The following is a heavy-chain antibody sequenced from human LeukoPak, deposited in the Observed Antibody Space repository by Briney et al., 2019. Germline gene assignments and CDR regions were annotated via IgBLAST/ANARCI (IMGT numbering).Heavy chain of an antibody. D-gene: IGHD3-16*02. CDR3: ARTYYDYVWGSYRYEVTGFDY. CDR2: INPNSGGT. V-gene: IGHV1-2*06. Sequence: ASVKVSCKASVYTFTGYYMHWVRQAHGQGLEWMGRINPNSGGTNYAQKFQGRVTMTRDTSISTAYMELSRLRSDDTAVYYCARTYYDYVWGSYRYEVTGFDYWGQGTLVTVSS. CDR1: VYTFTGYY. J-gene: IGHJ4*02.